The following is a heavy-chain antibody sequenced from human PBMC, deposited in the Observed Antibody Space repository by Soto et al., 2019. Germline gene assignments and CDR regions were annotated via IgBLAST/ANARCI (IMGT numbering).Heavy chain of an antibody. CDR1: GFGFSNYE. CDR3: ARGDCKTSCYIGF. V-gene: IGHV3-48*03. J-gene: IGHJ4*02. Sequence: GGSLRLSCAASGFGFSNYEMNWVRQAPGKGLEWVSYITSSGGATMYADSVKGRFTISRDNAKDSLYLQMNSLRVEDTAVYYCARGDCKTSCYIGFWGQGALVTV. D-gene: IGHD2-2*02. CDR2: ITSSGGAT.